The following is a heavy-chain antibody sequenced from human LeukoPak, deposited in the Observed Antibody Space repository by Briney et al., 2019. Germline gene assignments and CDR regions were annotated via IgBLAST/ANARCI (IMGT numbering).Heavy chain of an antibody. CDR3: ARDRRRRSSWLGVDATGWDYYYYGMDV. CDR2: IYSAGST. CDR1: GFTVSSNY. D-gene: IGHD6-13*01. Sequence: GGSLRLSCAASGFTVSSNYMSWVRQAPGKGLEWVSVIYSAGSTYYADSVKGRFTISRDNSKNTLYLQMNSLRAEDTAVYYCARDRRRRSSWLGVDATGWDYYYYGMDVWGKGTTVTVSS. J-gene: IGHJ6*04. V-gene: IGHV3-53*01.